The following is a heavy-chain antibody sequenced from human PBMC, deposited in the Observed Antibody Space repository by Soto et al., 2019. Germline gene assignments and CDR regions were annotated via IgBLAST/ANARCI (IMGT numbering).Heavy chain of an antibody. Sequence: QVQLVQSGAEVKKPGSSVKVSCKASGGTFSSYAISWVRQAPGQGLEWMGTINPSGGSTSYAQKFQGRVTMTRDTSTSTVYMEVSSLRSEDTAVYYCARDTGINTFDYWGQGTLVTVSS. CDR1: GGTFSSYA. J-gene: IGHJ4*02. D-gene: IGHD1-1*01. CDR2: INPSGGST. CDR3: ARDTGINTFDY. V-gene: IGHV1-46*01.